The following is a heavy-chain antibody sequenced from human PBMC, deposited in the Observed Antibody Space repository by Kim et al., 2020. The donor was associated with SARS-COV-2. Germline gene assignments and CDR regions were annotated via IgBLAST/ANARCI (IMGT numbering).Heavy chain of an antibody. CDR2: IYHSGST. J-gene: IGHJ4*02. Sequence: SETLSLTCTVSGYSISSGYYWGWIRQPPGKGLEWIGSIYHSGSTYYNPSLKSRVTISVDTSKNQFSLKLSSVTAADTAVYYCAREVQGVAAPPPYFDYWGQGTLVTVSS. D-gene: IGHD6-6*01. CDR1: GYSISSGYY. CDR3: AREVQGVAAPPPYFDY. V-gene: IGHV4-38-2*02.